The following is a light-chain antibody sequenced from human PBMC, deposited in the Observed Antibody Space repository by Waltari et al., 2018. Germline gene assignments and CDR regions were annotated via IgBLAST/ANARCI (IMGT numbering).Light chain of an antibody. CDR2: GAS. CDR3: QQYNNWPGT. J-gene: IGKJ2*01. CDR1: QSVSSN. V-gene: IGKV3-15*01. Sequence: DTVMTQSPATLSVSPGARAPLSCRASQSVSSNLAWYQQKPGQAPRLLIYGASTRATGIPARFSGSGSGTEFTLTISSLQSEDFAVYYCQQYNNWPGTFGQGTKLEIK.